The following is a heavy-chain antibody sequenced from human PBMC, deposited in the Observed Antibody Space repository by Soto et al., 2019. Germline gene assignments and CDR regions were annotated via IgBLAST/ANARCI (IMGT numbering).Heavy chain of an antibody. V-gene: IGHV3-7*01. Sequence: PGGSLRLSCVASGFTFSSYWMSWVRQAPGKGLEWVANMKRDGSEKYYVDSVKGRFSISRDNGKNSVYLQMNSLRAEDMAVYYCARIPGDWGLFDYWGQGALVTVSS. D-gene: IGHD7-27*01. J-gene: IGHJ4*02. CDR3: ARIPGDWGLFDY. CDR1: GFTFSSYW. CDR2: MKRDGSEK.